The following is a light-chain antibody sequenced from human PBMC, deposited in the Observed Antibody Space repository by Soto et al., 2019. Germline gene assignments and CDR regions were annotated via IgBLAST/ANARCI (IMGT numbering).Light chain of an antibody. CDR2: AAS. J-gene: IGKJ5*01. V-gene: IGKV3-20*01. CDR1: QTVRNNY. Sequence: EFVLTQSPGTLSLSPGERATLSCRASQTVRNNYLAWYQQKPGQAPRLLIYAASSRATGIPDRFSGWGSGTEFTLTISSLQSEDFAVYYCQQYHNWPPITFGQGTRLEIK. CDR3: QQYHNWPPIT.